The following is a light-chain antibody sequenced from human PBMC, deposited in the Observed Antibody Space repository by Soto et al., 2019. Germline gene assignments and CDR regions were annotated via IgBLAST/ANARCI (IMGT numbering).Light chain of an antibody. CDR1: QSVTSRY. CDR3: QQYITSPPMYT. J-gene: IGKJ2*01. Sequence: ETVLTQSPGTLSLSPGERATLSCRASQSVTSRYLAWYQQKPGQAPRLLIYGASNRATGIPDRFSGSGSGTEFTLTISRLEPEDFAGYYCQQYITSPPMYTFGQGTKLEIK. V-gene: IGKV3-20*01. CDR2: GAS.